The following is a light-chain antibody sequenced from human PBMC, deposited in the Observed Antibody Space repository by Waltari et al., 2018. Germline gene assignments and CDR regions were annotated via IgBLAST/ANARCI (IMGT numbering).Light chain of an antibody. Sequence: EIVMTQSPVTLSVSPGERATLSCRASQSVSSNLAWYQQKPGQTPRLLIYEASTRPTGIPARFSGSGSGTEFTLSSSNLQSEDFAVYYCQQYNTWPPITLGQGTRLEIK. CDR2: EAS. J-gene: IGKJ5*01. CDR1: QSVSSN. CDR3: QQYNTWPPIT. V-gene: IGKV3-15*01.